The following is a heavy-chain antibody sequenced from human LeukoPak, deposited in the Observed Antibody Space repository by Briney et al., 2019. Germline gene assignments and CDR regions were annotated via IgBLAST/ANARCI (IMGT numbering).Heavy chain of an antibody. Sequence: GGSLRLSCAASGFTFSSYSMNWVRQAPGKGLEWVSAISGSGGSTYYADSVKGRFTISRDNSKNTLYLQMNSLRAEDTAVYYCAKDKTTVTTFGYYYYMDVWGKGTTVTVSS. D-gene: IGHD4-17*01. CDR3: AKDKTTVTTFGYYYYMDV. CDR2: ISGSGGST. CDR1: GFTFSSYS. V-gene: IGHV3-23*01. J-gene: IGHJ6*03.